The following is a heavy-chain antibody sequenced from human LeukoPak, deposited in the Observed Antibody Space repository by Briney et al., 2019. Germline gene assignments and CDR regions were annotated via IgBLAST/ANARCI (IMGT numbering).Heavy chain of an antibody. CDR1: GFTFGDYA. V-gene: IGHV3-49*04. CDR3: TRDQDYYGSGSYY. CDR2: IRSKAYGGTT. J-gene: IGHJ4*02. D-gene: IGHD3-10*01. Sequence: GGSLRLSCTASGFTFGDYAMSWVRQAPGKGLEWVGFIRSKAYGGTTEYAASVKGRFTISRDDSKSIAYLQMNSLKTEDTAVYYCTRDQDYYGSGSYYWGQGTLVTVSS.